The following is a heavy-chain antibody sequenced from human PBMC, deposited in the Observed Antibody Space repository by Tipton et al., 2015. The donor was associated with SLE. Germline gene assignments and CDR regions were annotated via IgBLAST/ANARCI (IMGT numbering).Heavy chain of an antibody. V-gene: IGHV4-61*02. CDR3: ARDGSAPDAFDV. D-gene: IGHD2-2*03. Sequence: TLSLTCTVSGGSISSGSYYWSWIRQPAGKGLEWIGRIYTSGSTNHNPSLKSRVTMSLNTSKNQFSLKLNSVTAADTAVYYCARDGSAPDAFDVWGQGTMVTVSS. CDR1: GGSISSGSYY. CDR2: IYTSGST. J-gene: IGHJ3*01.